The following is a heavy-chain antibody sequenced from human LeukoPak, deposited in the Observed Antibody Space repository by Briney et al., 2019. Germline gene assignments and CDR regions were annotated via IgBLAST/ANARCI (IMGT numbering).Heavy chain of an antibody. D-gene: IGHD1-7*01. CDR3: ARDSNWNYVPGY. CDR2: ISSSSSYI. J-gene: IGHJ4*02. Sequence: PGGSLRLSCAASGFTFSSYSMNWVRQAPGKGLEWVSSISSSSSYIYYADSVKGRFTISRNNAKNSLYLQMNSLRAEDTAVYYCARDSNWNYVPGYWGQGTLVTVSS. V-gene: IGHV3-21*01. CDR1: GFTFSSYS.